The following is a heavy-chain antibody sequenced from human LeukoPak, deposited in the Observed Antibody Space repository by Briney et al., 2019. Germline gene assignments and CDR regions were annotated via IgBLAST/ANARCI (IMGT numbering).Heavy chain of an antibody. CDR2: ISDSGTST. CDR1: GFTFSSNF. J-gene: IGHJ4*02. CDR3: TGPGYSSPISNFDY. D-gene: IGHD4-4*01. Sequence: PGGSLRLSCAASGFTFSSNFMTWVRQAPGKGLEWVSAISDSGTSTYYTDSVRGRFTISRDNSKNTLYLQMNTLRAEDTAVYYCTGPGYSSPISNFDYWGQGTLVTVSS. V-gene: IGHV3-23*01.